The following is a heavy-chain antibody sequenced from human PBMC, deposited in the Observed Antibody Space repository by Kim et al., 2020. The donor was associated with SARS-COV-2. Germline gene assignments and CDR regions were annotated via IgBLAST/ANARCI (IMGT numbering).Heavy chain of an antibody. CDR3: ARGYTPHRNWGYYFEY. CDR2: ISGTGDTK. J-gene: IGHJ4*02. D-gene: IGHD3-16*01. Sequence: GGSLRLSCAGSGFSFSDYYVIWMRQAPGKGLEWVSYISGTGDTKYYADSVKGRFTMSRDDPNNSLYLQMTSLRAEDTAVYYCARGYTPHRNWGYYFEYWGQGTLVTVSS. CDR1: GFSFSDYY. V-gene: IGHV3-11*01.